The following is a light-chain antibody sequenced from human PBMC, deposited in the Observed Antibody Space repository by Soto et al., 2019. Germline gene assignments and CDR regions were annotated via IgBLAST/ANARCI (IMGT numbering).Light chain of an antibody. CDR3: QQYYNTPLT. CDR1: QSVSSS. J-gene: IGKJ4*01. Sequence: EIVMTQSPATLSVSPGERATLTCRASQSVSSSLAWYQQKPGQAPRLLIYGASTRATGIPARFSGSRSGTEFTLTISSLQSEDVAVYYCQQYYNTPLTFGGGTKVEIK. CDR2: GAS. V-gene: IGKV3-15*01.